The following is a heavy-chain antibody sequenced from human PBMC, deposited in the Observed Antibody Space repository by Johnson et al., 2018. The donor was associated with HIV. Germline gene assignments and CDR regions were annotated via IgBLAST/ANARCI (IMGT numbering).Heavy chain of an antibody. J-gene: IGHJ3*02. V-gene: IGHV3-7*01. CDR3: ARGDYDYGDYVDAFDI. CDR1: GFTFSSYW. D-gene: IGHD4-17*01. Sequence: VQLVESGGGLVQPGGSLRVSCAASGFTFSSYWMNWVRQAPGKGLEWVAKIKQDGSEKYYVDSVKGRFTISRDNAENSLYLQMNSLRGEDTAVYYCARGDYDYGDYVDAFDIWGQGTMVTVSS. CDR2: IKQDGSEK.